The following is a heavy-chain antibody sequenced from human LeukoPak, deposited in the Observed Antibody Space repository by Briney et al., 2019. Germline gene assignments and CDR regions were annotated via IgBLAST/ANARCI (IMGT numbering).Heavy chain of an antibody. CDR3: ARNNILTGGGAFDI. CDR2: ISAYNGNT. Sequence: ASVKVSCKASGYTFTSYGISWLRQAPGQGLEWMGWISAYNGNTNYAQKLQGRVTMTTDTSTSTAYMELRSLRSDDTAVYYCARNNILTGGGAFDIWGQGTMVTVSS. V-gene: IGHV1-18*01. CDR1: GYTFTSYG. D-gene: IGHD3-9*01. J-gene: IGHJ3*02.